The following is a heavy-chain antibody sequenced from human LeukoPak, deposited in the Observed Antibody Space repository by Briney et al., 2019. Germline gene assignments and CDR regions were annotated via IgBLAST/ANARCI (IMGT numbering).Heavy chain of an antibody. CDR2: IIPILGIA. D-gene: IGHD3-10*01. CDR1: GGTFSSYT. V-gene: IGHV1-69*02. Sequence: SVKVSCKASGGTFSSYTISWVRQAPGQGLEWMGRIIPILGIANYAQKFQGRVTITADKSTSTAYMELSSLRSEDTAVYYCAIRYGSGGSYFDYWGQGTLVTVSS. CDR3: AIRYGSGGSYFDY. J-gene: IGHJ4*02.